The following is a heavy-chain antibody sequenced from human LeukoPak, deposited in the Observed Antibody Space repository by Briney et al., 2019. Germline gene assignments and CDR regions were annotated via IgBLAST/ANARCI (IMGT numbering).Heavy chain of an antibody. CDR3: AREGDLDYYDSSGFSSFDY. J-gene: IGHJ4*02. CDR2: ISGSGGST. V-gene: IGHV3-23*01. Sequence: GGSLRLSCAASGFTFSSYAMSWVRQAPGKGLEWVSAISGSGGSTYYADSVKGRFTISRDNSKNTLYLQIDSLRAEDTAVYYCAREGDLDYYDSSGFSSFDYWGQGTLVTVSS. CDR1: GFTFSSYA. D-gene: IGHD3-22*01.